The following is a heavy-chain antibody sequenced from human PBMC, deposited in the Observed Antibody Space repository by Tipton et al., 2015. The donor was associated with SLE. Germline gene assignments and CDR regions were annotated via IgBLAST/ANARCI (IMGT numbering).Heavy chain of an antibody. CDR2: IYHSGST. J-gene: IGHJ4*02. Sequence: LRLSCTVSGYSISSGYYWGWIRQPPGKGLEWIGSIYHSGSTYYNPSLKSRVTISVDTSKNQFSLKLSSVTAADTAVYYCASPYYYDSSGYYPFGYWGQGTLVTVSS. CDR1: GYSISSGYY. V-gene: IGHV4-38-2*02. D-gene: IGHD3-22*01. CDR3: ASPYYYDSSGYYPFGY.